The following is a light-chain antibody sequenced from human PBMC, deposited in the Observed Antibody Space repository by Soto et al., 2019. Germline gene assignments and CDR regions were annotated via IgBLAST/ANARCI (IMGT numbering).Light chain of an antibody. J-gene: IGKJ2*01. Sequence: EIVMTQSPATLSVSPGERVTLSCRASQSVSGNLAWYQQTPGQAPRLLIYDASTRATGIPARFSGSGSGTAFTLTISSLQSQDFAVYFWQQYNEWPPYTFGQGTKLEIK. CDR2: DAS. V-gene: IGKV3-15*01. CDR1: QSVSGN. CDR3: QQYNEWPPYT.